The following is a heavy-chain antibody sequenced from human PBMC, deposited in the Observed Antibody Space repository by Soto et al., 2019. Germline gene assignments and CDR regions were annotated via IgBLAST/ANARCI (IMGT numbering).Heavy chain of an antibody. CDR2: IKQDGGET. CDR3: ARDSGTSDY. J-gene: IGHJ4*02. V-gene: IGHV3-7*01. CDR1: GFTFSTYW. Sequence: HPVGSLRLSCAASGFTFSTYWMSWVRQAPGKGLEWVANIKQDGGETYYVDSVKGRFTISRDNAKNSLYLQMNSLRAEDTAVYYCARDSGTSDYWGQGTLVTVSS. D-gene: IGHD1-1*01.